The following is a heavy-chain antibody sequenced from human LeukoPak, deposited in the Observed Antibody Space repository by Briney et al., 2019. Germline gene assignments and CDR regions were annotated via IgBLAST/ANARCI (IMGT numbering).Heavy chain of an antibody. D-gene: IGHD1-7*01. CDR3: ARPITGTDYGGGNWFDP. Sequence: SETLSLTCAVYGGSFSGYYWSWIPEPPGKGLEWIGEINHSGSTNYNPSLKSPVTISVGTSKSQFSLKLSSVTAADTAVYYCARPITGTDYGGGNWFDPWGQGTLVTVSS. J-gene: IGHJ5*02. CDR1: GGSFSGYY. CDR2: INHSGST. V-gene: IGHV4-34*01.